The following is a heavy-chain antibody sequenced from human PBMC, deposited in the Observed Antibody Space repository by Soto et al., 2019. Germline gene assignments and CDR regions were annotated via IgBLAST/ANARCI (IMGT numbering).Heavy chain of an antibody. CDR3: ARDQHSFDDTSGYYPYFDY. CDR1: GGSVNTAPYY. CDR2: IYYSGST. V-gene: IGHV4-61*01. J-gene: IGHJ4*02. D-gene: IGHD3-22*01. Sequence: PSETLSLTCTVSGGSVNTAPYYWSWIRQPPGKGLEWIGYIYYSGSTNYNPSLKSRVSISLDTSKNQFSLNLSSVTAADTAVYFCARDQHSFDDTSGYYPYFDYWGQGTLVTVSS.